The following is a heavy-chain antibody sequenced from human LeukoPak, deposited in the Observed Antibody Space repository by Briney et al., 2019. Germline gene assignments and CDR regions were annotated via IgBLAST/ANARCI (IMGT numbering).Heavy chain of an antibody. CDR3: ARVLRYCSGGNCYSGGLGYMDV. CDR2: IRYDGSNK. D-gene: IGHD2-15*01. CDR1: GFTFSTRW. Sequence: GGSLRLSCAASGFTFSTRWMTWVRQAPGKGLEWVAFIRYDGSNKYYADSVKGRFTISRDNSKNTLYLQMNSLRAEDTAVYYCARVLRYCSGGNCYSGGLGYMDVWGKGTTVTISS. V-gene: IGHV3-30*02. J-gene: IGHJ6*03.